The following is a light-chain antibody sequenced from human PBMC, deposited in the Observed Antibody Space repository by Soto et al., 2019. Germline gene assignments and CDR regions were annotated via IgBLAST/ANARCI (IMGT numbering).Light chain of an antibody. CDR1: QGISSW. Sequence: DIQMTQSPSSVSSSVGDRVTITCRASQGISSWLDWYQQKPGKAPKLLIYAASSLQSGVPSRFSGSGSGTDFTLTISSLQPEDFATYYCQPANRFPLSFGGGTKVEIK. J-gene: IGKJ4*01. V-gene: IGKV1-12*01. CDR3: QPANRFPLS. CDR2: AAS.